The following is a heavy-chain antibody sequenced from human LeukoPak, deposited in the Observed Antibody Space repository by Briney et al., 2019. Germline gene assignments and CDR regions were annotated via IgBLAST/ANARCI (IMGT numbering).Heavy chain of an antibody. D-gene: IGHD4-17*01. CDR1: GFTFSSYA. CDR2: ISSNGGST. Sequence: GGSLRLSCAASGFTFSSYAMHWVRQAPGKGLEYVSAISSNGGSTYYANSVKGRFTISRDNSKNTLYLQMGSLRAEDMAVYYCARVHRYGDYLDYWGQGTLVTVSS. V-gene: IGHV3-64*01. J-gene: IGHJ4*02. CDR3: ARVHRYGDYLDY.